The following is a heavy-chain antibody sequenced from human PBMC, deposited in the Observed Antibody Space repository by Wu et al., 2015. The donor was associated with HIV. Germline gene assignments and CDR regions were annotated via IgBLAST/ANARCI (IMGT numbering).Heavy chain of an antibody. D-gene: IGHD2-15*01. CDR1: GYSFTDYY. CDR2: INANRGGT. J-gene: IGHJ4*02. Sequence: QVQLVQSGAEVKKPGASVMVSCKASGYSFTDYYIYWVRQAPGQGPEWMGWINANRGGTKYARKFQGRVTMTRDTAVSTAYMELSSLTSDDTAVYYCARLQSLHGLYSNADYWGPGNAGHRLL. CDR3: ARLQSLHGLYSNADY. V-gene: IGHV1-2*02.